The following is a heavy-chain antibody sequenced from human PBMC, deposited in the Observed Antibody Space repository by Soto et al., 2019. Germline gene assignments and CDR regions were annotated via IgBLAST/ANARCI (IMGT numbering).Heavy chain of an antibody. D-gene: IGHD4-17*01. CDR3: AREDYGDSHDY. CDR1: GFTFSSYG. CDR2: ISYDGSNK. Sequence: QVQLVESGGGVVQPGRSLRLSCAASGFTFSSYGMHWVRQAPGKGLEWVAVISYDGSNKYYADSVKGRFTISRDNSKNTLYLQMNSLRAEDTAVYYCAREDYGDSHDYWGQGTLVTVSS. J-gene: IGHJ4*02. V-gene: IGHV3-30*03.